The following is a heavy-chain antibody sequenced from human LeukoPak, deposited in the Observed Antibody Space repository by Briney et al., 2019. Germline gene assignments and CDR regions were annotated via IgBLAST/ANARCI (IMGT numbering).Heavy chain of an antibody. Sequence: GGSLRLSCAASGFTFSSYAMHWVRQAPGKGLEWVAVISYDGSNKYYADSVKGRFTISRDNSKNTLYLQMNSLRAEDTAVYYCARASSGWFHDWGQGTLVTVSS. CDR2: ISYDGSNK. CDR3: ARASSGWFHD. CDR1: GFTFSSYA. D-gene: IGHD6-19*01. V-gene: IGHV3-30*04. J-gene: IGHJ4*02.